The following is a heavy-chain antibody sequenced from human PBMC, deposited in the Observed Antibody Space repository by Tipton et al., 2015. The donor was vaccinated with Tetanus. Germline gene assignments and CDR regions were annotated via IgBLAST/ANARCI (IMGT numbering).Heavy chain of an antibody. V-gene: IGHV5-51*01. CDR2: IYLGDSDV. J-gene: IGHJ4*02. CDR1: ASSFTTNW. D-gene: IGHD6-19*01. CDR3: ARHPGLGYSSGWYDY. Sequence: QLVQSGAEVKKPGESLTISCKSSASSFTTNWIGWVRQMPGRGLEWMGIIYLGDSDVRYSPPFQGQVTISADKSISTAYLHWSSLRASDTAMYYCARHPGLGYSSGWYDYWGQGTLVTVSS.